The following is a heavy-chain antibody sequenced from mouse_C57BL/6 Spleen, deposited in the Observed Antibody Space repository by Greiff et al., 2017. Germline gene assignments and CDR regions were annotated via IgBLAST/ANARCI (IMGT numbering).Heavy chain of an antibody. CDR3: ARGDDYDAYFDV. J-gene: IGHJ1*03. V-gene: IGHV1-69*01. CDR2: IDPSDSYT. CDR1: GYTFTSYW. Sequence: QVQLQQSGAELVMPGASVKLSCKASGYTFTSYWMHWVKQRPGQGLEWIGEIDPSDSYTNYNQKFKGKSTLTVDKSSSTAYMQLSSLTSEDSAVYYCARGDDYDAYFDVWGTGTTVTVSS. D-gene: IGHD2-4*01.